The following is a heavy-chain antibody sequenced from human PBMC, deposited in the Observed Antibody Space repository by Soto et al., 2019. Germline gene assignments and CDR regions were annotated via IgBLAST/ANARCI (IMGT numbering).Heavy chain of an antibody. V-gene: IGHV5-51*01. D-gene: IGHD3-10*01. CDR1: GYSFTSYW. CDR2: IYPGDSDT. CDR3: ARLRVPGGTMVRGVQYYFDY. J-gene: IGHJ4*02. Sequence: PGESLKISCKGSGYSFTSYWIGWVRQMPGKGLEWMGIIYPGDSDTRYSPSFQGQVTISADKSISTAYLQWSSLKASDTAMYYCARLRVPGGTMVRGVQYYFDYWGQGTLVTVSS.